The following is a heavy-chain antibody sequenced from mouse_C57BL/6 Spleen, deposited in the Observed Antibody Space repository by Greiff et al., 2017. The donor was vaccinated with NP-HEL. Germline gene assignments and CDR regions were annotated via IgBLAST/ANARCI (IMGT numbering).Heavy chain of an antibody. D-gene: IGHD2-1*01. CDR1: GYTFTSYW. CDR3: ASTGWDY. CDR2: IDPSDSYT. Sequence: VKLQQPGAELVKPGASVKLSCKASGYTFTSYWMQWVKQRPGQGLEWIGEIDPSDSYTNYNQKFKGKATLTVDTSSSTAYMQLSSLTSEDSAVYYCASTGWDYWGQGTTLTVSS. V-gene: IGHV1-50*01. J-gene: IGHJ2*01.